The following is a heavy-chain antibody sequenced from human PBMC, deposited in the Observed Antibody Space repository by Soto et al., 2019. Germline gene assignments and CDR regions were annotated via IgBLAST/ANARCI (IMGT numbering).Heavy chain of an antibody. D-gene: IGHD5-18*01. J-gene: IGHJ4*02. CDR3: ARDRDTAMDSVFDY. V-gene: IGHV1-69*01. Sequence: QVQLVQSGAEVKKPGSSVKVSCKASGGTFSSYAISWVRQAPGQGLEWMGGIIPIFGTANYAQKFQGRVTITADESTSTAYMELNSLRSEDTAVYYCARDRDTAMDSVFDYWGQGTLVTVSS. CDR2: IIPIFGTA. CDR1: GGTFSSYA.